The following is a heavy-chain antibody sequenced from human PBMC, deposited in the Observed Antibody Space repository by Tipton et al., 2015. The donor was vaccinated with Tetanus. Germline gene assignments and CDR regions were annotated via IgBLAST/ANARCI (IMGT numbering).Heavy chain of an antibody. CDR1: GYTFTSYG. Sequence: QLVQSGAEVKKPGSSVKISCKASGYTFTSYGISWVRQAPGQGLEWMGWISAYNGNTNYAQKLQGRVTMTTDTSTSTAYMELRSLRSDDTAVYYCARDRCSDVTCYFEMGGWGQGTLVTVSS. CDR3: ARDRCSDVTCYFEMGG. CDR2: ISAYNGNT. V-gene: IGHV1-18*01. J-gene: IGHJ4*02. D-gene: IGHD2-15*01.